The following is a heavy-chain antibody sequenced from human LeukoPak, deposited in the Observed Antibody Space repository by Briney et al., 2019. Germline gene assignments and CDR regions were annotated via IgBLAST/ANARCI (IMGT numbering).Heavy chain of an antibody. V-gene: IGHV3-30*01. J-gene: IGHJ4*02. D-gene: IGHD3-22*01. CDR1: GFTFSSYA. CDR3: ARDFIPYDSRGYFAL. Sequence: PGGSLRLSCAASGFTFSSYAMHRVRQAPGKGLEWVAVISFDGSNKYYEDSVKGRFTISRDNSKNTLYLQMNSLRAEDTAVYYCARDFIPYDSRGYFALWGQGTLVTVSS. CDR2: ISFDGSNK.